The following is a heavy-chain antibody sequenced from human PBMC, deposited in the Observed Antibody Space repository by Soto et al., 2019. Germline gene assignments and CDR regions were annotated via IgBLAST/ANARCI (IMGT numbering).Heavy chain of an antibody. CDR2: IYYSGCT. D-gene: IGHD2-2*01. CDR3: ASWGVYCTSTSCFERWFDP. Sequence: QVQLQESGPGLVKPSETLSLTCTVSGGSMSSYYWSWIRQPPGKGLEWIGYIYYSGCTNYNPSLKSRVTISVYTSKKQFSRKLSPVPAADTAMYYCASWGVYCTSTSCFERWFDPWGQGILVTVSS. CDR1: GGSMSSYY. V-gene: IGHV4-59*08. J-gene: IGHJ5*02.